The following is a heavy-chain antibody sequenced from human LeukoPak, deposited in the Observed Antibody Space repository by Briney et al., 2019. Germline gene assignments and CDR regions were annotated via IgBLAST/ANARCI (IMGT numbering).Heavy chain of an antibody. Sequence: ASVKVSCKASGYTFTGYYMHWVRQAPGQGLEWMGWINPNSGGTNYAQKFQGRVTMTRDTSSSTAYMELSRLRYDDTAVYYCSRGTGSYFLGPVYWGQGTLVTVSS. J-gene: IGHJ4*02. CDR3: SRGTGSYFLGPVY. D-gene: IGHD1-26*01. V-gene: IGHV1-2*02. CDR1: GYTFTGYY. CDR2: INPNSGGT.